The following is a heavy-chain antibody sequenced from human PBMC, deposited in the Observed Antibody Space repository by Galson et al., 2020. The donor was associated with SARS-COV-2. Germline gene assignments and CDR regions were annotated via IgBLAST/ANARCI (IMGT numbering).Heavy chain of an antibody. D-gene: IGHD7-27*01. J-gene: IGHJ5*02. CDR2: IYTTGST. CDR1: GDSINNGAYY. Sequence: SQTLSLTCAVSGDSINNGAYYWTWIRQPTGKGLEWIGRIYTTGSTDYSPSLKSRVTISADTSKNQFSLRLRSVTAADTAVYYCARERTGSRWFDPWGQGTLVTVSS. CDR3: ARERTGSRWFDP. V-gene: IGHV4-61*02.